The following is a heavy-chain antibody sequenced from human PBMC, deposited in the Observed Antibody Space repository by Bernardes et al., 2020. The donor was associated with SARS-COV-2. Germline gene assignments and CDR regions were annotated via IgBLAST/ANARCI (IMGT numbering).Heavy chain of an antibody. CDR3: ARELVFDHFIEHSNY. V-gene: IGHV7-4-1*02. CDR2: INTNTGNP. D-gene: IGHD3-9*01. J-gene: IGHJ4*02. CDR1: GYTFTSYA. Sequence: ASVKVSCKASGYTFTSYAMNWVRQAPGQGLEWMGWINTNTGNPTYVQGFTGRFVFSLDTSVSTAYLQISSLKAEDTAVYYCARELVFDHFIEHSNYWGQGTLVTVSS.